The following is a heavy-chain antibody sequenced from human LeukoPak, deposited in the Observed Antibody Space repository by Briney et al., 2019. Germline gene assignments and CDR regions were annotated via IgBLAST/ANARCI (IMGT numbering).Heavy chain of an antibody. Sequence: ASVKVSCKASGYTFTGYYMHWVRQAPGQGLEWMGWINPNSGGTNYAQKFQGRVTMTRDTSISTAYMELSRLRSDDTAVYYCARGPYYYDSSGYLWYFDYWGQGTLVTVSS. D-gene: IGHD3-22*01. J-gene: IGHJ4*02. CDR2: INPNSGGT. CDR3: ARGPYYYDSSGYLWYFDY. CDR1: GYTFTGYY. V-gene: IGHV1-2*02.